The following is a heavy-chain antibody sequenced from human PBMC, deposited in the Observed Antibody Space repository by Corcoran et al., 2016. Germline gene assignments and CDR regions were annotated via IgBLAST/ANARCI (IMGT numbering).Heavy chain of an antibody. Sequence: QVQLVQSGAEVKKHGASVKVSCTASGGTFTSYYMHWVGQAPGHGSEWMGIVNPSDGSTSYAQKFPGRVTMTWDTSTSTLDMELSSLGSEDTAGYYCARDVSGRSSWYSGRYWGQGTLVTVSS. V-gene: IGHV1-46*01. CDR3: ARDVSGRSSWYSGRY. D-gene: IGHD6-13*01. J-gene: IGHJ4*02. CDR2: VNPSDGST. CDR1: GGTFTSYY.